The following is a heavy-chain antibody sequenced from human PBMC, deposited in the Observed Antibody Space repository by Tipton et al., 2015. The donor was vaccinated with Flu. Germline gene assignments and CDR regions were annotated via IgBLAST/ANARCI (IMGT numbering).Heavy chain of an antibody. V-gene: IGHV4-59*08. Sequence: TLSLTCTVSGGPISSYYWSWIRQPPGKGLEWIGYIYYSGSTNYNPSLKSRVTISVDTPKNQFSLKLSSVTAADTAVYYCARTIVVVPAAMMWFDPWGQGTLVTVSS. D-gene: IGHD2-2*01. J-gene: IGHJ5*02. CDR3: ARTIVVVPAAMMWFDP. CDR2: IYYSGST. CDR1: GGPISSYY.